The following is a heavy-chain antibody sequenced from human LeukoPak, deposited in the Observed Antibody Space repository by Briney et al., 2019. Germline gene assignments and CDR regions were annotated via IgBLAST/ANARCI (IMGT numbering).Heavy chain of an antibody. Sequence: ASVKVSCKASGGTFSSYAISWVRQAPGQGLEWMGGIIPIFGTANYAQKFQGRVTITADESTSTAYMELSSLRSEDTAVYYCASQGRIAARPGPDYFDYWGQGTLVTVSS. D-gene: IGHD6-6*01. CDR2: IIPIFGTA. J-gene: IGHJ4*02. V-gene: IGHV1-69*13. CDR3: ASQGRIAARPGPDYFDY. CDR1: GGTFSSYA.